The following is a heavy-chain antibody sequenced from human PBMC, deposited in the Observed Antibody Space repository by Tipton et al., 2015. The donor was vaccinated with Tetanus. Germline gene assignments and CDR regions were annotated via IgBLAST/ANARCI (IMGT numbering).Heavy chain of an antibody. V-gene: IGHV4-61*03. Sequence: TLSLTCSVSGGSLRSGDHYWSWIRQSPGKGLEWIGHIYYNGSTKYNPSLKSRVTVSLDTSKKHFSLRLSSVTAADTAVYYCARGGLCVGPACAGISPLLDVWGRGTLVTVSS. D-gene: IGHD2-15*01. CDR2: IYYNGST. J-gene: IGHJ2*01. CDR3: ARGGLCVGPACAGISPLLDV. CDR1: GGSLRSGDHY.